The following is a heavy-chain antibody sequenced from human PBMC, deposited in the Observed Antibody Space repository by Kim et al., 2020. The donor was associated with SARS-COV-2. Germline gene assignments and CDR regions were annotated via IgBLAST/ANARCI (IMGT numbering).Heavy chain of an antibody. V-gene: IGHV3-7*03. D-gene: IGHD2-15*01. Sequence: VDSAKGQFTISRDNAKHSLFLQMNSLRADDTAVYFCARADRGYYYFYGMDVWGQGTTVTVSS. J-gene: IGHJ6*02. CDR3: ARADRGYYYFYGMDV.